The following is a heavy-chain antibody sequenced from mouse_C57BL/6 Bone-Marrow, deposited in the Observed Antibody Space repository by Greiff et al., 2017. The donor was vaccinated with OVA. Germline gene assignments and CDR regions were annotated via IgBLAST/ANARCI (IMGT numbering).Heavy chain of an antibody. CDR1: GFTFSSYG. J-gene: IGHJ2*01. CDR3: GLYYFDY. Sequence: EVKLMESGGDLVKPGGSLTLSCAASGFTFSSYGMSWVRQTPDKRLEWVATISSGGSYTYYPDSVKGRFTISRDNAKDTLYLQMSGLKTENTAMNYCGLYYFDYWGQGTTLTVSS. V-gene: IGHV5-6*01. CDR2: ISSGGSYT.